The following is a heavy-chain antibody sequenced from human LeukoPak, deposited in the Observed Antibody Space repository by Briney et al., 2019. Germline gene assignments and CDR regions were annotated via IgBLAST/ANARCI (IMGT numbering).Heavy chain of an antibody. CDR2: ISWNSGNK. J-gene: IGHJ4*02. CDR1: GFTFNYYA. D-gene: IGHD1-7*01. CDR3: ARDLALQGYFDY. V-gene: IGHV3-9*01. Sequence: GRSLRLSCAASGFTFNYYAMNWVRQAPGKGLEWVSGISWNSGNKGYADSVKGRFTISRDNAKNTLYLQMNSLRAEDTAVYYCARDLALQGYFDYWGQGTLVTVSS.